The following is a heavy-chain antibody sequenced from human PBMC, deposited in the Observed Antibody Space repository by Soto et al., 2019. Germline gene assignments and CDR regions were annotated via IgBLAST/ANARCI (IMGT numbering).Heavy chain of an antibody. D-gene: IGHD5-18*01. CDR3: ARDVQSGYTYGYDWIDP. Sequence: QVQLQESGPGLVKPAETLSLTCTVSGGSISNYYWNWIRQPAGQGLEWLGRIYTSGSTNYNPSLQSRVTMSVDTSKNQFSLKLSSVTAADTAVYYCARDVQSGYTYGYDWIDPWGQGALVTVSS. J-gene: IGHJ5*02. CDR1: GGSISNYY. V-gene: IGHV4-4*07. CDR2: IYTSGST.